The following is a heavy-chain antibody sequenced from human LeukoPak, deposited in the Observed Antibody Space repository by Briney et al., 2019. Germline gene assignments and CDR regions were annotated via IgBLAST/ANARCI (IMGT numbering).Heavy chain of an antibody. J-gene: IGHJ6*02. V-gene: IGHV4-59*01. CDR3: ARIGYCSSTSCPLGPYYYYGMDV. D-gene: IGHD2-2*01. CDR2: IYYSGST. CDR1: GCSISSYY. Sequence: SETLSLTCTVSGCSISSYYWSWIRQPPGKGLEWIGYIYYSGSTNYNPSLKSRVTISLHTSKNQFSLKLSSVTAADTAVYYCARIGYCSSTSCPLGPYYYYGMDVWGQGPTVTVSS.